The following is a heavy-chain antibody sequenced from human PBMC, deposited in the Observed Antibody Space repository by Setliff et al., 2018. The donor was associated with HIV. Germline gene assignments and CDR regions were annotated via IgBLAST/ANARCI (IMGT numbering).Heavy chain of an antibody. CDR3: ARPYDSLYG. J-gene: IGHJ4*02. Sequence: KTSETLSLTCTVSGGSISNSDFYWGWIRQSPGKGLEWIGSIYYRGATYYNPTLQSRVTISADTSKNQFYLKLTSVTAADTAIYYCARPYDSLYGWGQGVPVTVSS. D-gene: IGHD3-22*01. CDR1: GGSISNSDFY. V-gene: IGHV4-39*01. CDR2: IYYRGAT.